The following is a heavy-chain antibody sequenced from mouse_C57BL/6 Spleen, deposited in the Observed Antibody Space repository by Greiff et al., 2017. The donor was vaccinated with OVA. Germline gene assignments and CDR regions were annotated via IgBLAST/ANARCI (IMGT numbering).Heavy chain of an antibody. CDR1: GYTFTSYW. V-gene: IGHV1-61*01. D-gene: IGHD1-1*01. Sequence: VQLQQPGAELVRPGSSVKLSCKASGYTFTSYWMDWVKQRPGQGLEWIGNIYPSDSETHYNQKFKDKATLTVDKSSSTAYMQLSSLTSEDSAVYHCARGALYYGSSTYYFDYWGQGTTLTVSS. CDR3: ARGALYYGSSTYYFDY. J-gene: IGHJ2*01. CDR2: IYPSDSET.